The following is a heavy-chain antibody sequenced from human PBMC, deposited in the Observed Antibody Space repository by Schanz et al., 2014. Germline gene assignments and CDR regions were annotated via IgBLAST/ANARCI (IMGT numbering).Heavy chain of an antibody. Sequence: QVQLQQWGAGLLKPSETLSLTCAFSGGSFSGYWWTWVRQSPGKGLEWIGEVNHGGYTNYNPSLKSRVTISVDTEKNQFAVRLRSVSVADTAVYYCARDLTHDTSYWYYWAFDIWGQGTMVTVSS. V-gene: IGHV4-34*01. CDR1: GGSFSGYW. J-gene: IGHJ3*02. D-gene: IGHD6-19*01. CDR2: VNHGGYT. CDR3: ARDLTHDTSYWYYWAFDI.